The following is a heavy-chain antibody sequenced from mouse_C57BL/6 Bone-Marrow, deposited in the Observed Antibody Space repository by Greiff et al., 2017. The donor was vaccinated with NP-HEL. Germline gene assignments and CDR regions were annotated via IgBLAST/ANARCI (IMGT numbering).Heavy chain of an antibody. D-gene: IGHD1-1*01. Sequence: EVQLQQSGAELVRPGASVKLSCTASGFNIKDDYMHWVKQRPEQGLEWIGWLDPENGDTEYASKFQGKATITADTSSKTTYLQLSSLTYEDAAVYYCTTPYCYVSGTPFGYWGQGALGTVSA. J-gene: IGHJ3*02. CDR2: LDPENGDT. V-gene: IGHV14-4*01. CDR1: GFNIKDDY. CDR3: TTPYCYVSGTPFGY.